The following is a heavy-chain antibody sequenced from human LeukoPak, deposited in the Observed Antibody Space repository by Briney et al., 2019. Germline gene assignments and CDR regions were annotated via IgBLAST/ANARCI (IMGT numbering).Heavy chain of an antibody. V-gene: IGHV3-21*01. D-gene: IGHD3-9*01. J-gene: IGHJ4*02. CDR3: ARGSGYSDWLPLDY. CDR2: ISSSSSYI. CDR1: GFTFSSYS. Sequence: PGGSLRLSCAASGFTFSSYSMNWVRQAPGKGLEWVSSISSSSSYIYYADSVKGRFTISRDNAKNSLYLQMNSLRAEDTAVYYCARGSGYSDWLPLDYWGQGTLVTVSS.